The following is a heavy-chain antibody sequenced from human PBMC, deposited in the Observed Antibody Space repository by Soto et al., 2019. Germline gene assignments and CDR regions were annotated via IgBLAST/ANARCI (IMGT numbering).Heavy chain of an antibody. D-gene: IGHD3-22*01. CDR3: ASSYSGYLDN. CDR2: IYHNGDT. Sequence: SETLSLTCSVSGDSMSSGAYYWNWIRQHPGKGLEWIAYIYHNGDTHYNPSLRSRITISVDTSKNQFSLKLTSVTDADTALYYCASSYSGYLDNWGQGTLVTV. V-gene: IGHV4-31*03. CDR1: GDSMSSGAYY. J-gene: IGHJ4*02.